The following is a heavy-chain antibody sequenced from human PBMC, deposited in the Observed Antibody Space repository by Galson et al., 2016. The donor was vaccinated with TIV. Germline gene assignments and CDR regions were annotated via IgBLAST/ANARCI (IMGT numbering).Heavy chain of an antibody. D-gene: IGHD3-10*01. V-gene: IGHV3-48*04. CDR3: YGSGSYYPLAY. Sequence: SLRLSCAASGFAFSRYSMNWVRQAPGKGLEWISYISSSSSTIYYVDSVKGLFTVSRDNAKNSLYLQMDSLRADDTAVYYCYGSGSYYPLAYWGQGTLVIVSS. CDR1: GFAFSRYS. CDR2: ISSSSSTI. J-gene: IGHJ4*02.